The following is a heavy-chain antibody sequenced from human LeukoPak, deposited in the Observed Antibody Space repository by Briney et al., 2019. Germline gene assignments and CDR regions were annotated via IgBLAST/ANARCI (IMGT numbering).Heavy chain of an antibody. CDR3: VGHSGSFPRLFDY. CDR2: ISSGGGST. Sequence: GGSLRLSCAASGFTFSSYGMTWVRQAPGKGLEWVSGISSGGGSTYYADPVKGRFTISVHNSKNTLYVQMNRLRAGDTALYYCVGHSGSFPRLFDYWGQGTLVTIYS. V-gene: IGHV3-23*01. D-gene: IGHD1-26*01. J-gene: IGHJ4*02. CDR1: GFTFSSYG.